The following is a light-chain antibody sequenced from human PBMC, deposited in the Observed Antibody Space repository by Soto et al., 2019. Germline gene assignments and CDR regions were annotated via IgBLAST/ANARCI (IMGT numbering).Light chain of an antibody. J-gene: IGKJ1*01. CDR3: QHYAGSSWT. Sequence: DIVMTQSPDSLDVSLGERATINCKSSQTLLYSVNNENYLAWFQQKPGQPPKLLIYWASTRESGVPDRCSGSGSGTDFTLTISSVQAEDVAVYYCQHYAGSSWTFGQGTRVEIK. CDR1: QTLLYSVNNENY. V-gene: IGKV4-1*01. CDR2: WAS.